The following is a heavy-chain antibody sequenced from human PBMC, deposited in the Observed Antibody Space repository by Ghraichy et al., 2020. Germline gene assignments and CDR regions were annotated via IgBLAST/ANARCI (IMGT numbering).Heavy chain of an antibody. Sequence: GGSLRLSCAASGFTVSSYSMNWVRQVPGEGLEWVSYISSSSGTIYYADSVRGRFTISRDNAKKSLYLQMNSLRDEDTAVYYCARRGCSGGNCYSDYYYGMDVWGQGTTVTVSS. V-gene: IGHV3-48*02. CDR2: ISSSSGTI. CDR1: GFTVSSYS. D-gene: IGHD2-15*01. CDR3: ARRGCSGGNCYSDYYYGMDV. J-gene: IGHJ6*02.